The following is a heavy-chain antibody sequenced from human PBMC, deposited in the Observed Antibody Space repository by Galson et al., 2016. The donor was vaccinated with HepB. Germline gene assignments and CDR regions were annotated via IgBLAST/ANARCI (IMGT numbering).Heavy chain of an antibody. Sequence: SLRLSCAASGFTLSRNGMHWVRQAPGKGLEWVAVISYDGNKKYYADSVKGRFTISRDNSKNTLYLQMNSLRAEDTAVYYCAKDANCGGDCYLYYFDYWGQGTLVTVSS. J-gene: IGHJ4*02. CDR3: AKDANCGGDCYLYYFDY. V-gene: IGHV3-30*18. D-gene: IGHD2-21*02. CDR2: ISYDGNKK. CDR1: GFTLSRNG.